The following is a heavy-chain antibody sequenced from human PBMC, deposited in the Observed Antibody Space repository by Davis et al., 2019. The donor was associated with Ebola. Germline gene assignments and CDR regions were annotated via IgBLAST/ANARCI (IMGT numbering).Heavy chain of an antibody. CDR1: GFIFSSYG. V-gene: IGHV3-30*12. CDR2: ISYDNSNK. D-gene: IGHD6-19*01. J-gene: IGHJ3*02. Sequence: GESLKISCAASGFIFSSYGMHWVRQAPGKGLEWVAVISYDNSNKYYADSVKGRFTISRDNAKNSLYLQMNSLRAEDTAVYYCASSYWASIAVAGTRGSFDIWGQGTMVTVSS. CDR3: ASSYWASIAVAGTRGSFDI.